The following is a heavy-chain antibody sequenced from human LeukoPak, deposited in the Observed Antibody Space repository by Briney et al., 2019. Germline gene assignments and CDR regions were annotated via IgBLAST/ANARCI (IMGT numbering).Heavy chain of an antibody. D-gene: IGHD5-18*01. CDR3: AKDSGYSYGILDAFDI. V-gene: IGHV3-9*01. J-gene: IGHJ3*02. Sequence: PGGSLRLSCAASGFTFDDYAMHWVRQAPGKGLEWVSGISWNSGSIGYADSVKGRFTTSRDNAKNSLYLQMNSLRAEDTALYYCAKDSGYSYGILDAFDIWGQGTMVTVSS. CDR2: ISWNSGSI. CDR1: GFTFDDYA.